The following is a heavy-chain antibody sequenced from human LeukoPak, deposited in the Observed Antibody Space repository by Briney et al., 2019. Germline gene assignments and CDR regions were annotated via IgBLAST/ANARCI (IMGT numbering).Heavy chain of an antibody. Sequence: PSETLSLTCTVSGGSISSYYWSWIRQPPGKGLEWIGYIYYSGSTNCNPSLKSRVTISVDTSKNQFSLKLSSVTAADTAVYYCARGWGTVTSFDYWGQGTLVTVSS. J-gene: IGHJ4*02. CDR2: IYYSGST. CDR1: GGSISSYY. D-gene: IGHD4-4*01. V-gene: IGHV4-59*08. CDR3: ARGWGTVTSFDY.